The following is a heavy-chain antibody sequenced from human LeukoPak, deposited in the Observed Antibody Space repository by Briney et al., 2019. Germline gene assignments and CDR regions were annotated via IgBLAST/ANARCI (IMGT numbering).Heavy chain of an antibody. D-gene: IGHD3-9*01. CDR1: GGSISSYY. CDR3: AREYYDILTGYYWHYFDY. CDR2: IYYSGST. V-gene: IGHV4-59*12. Sequence: PSETLSLTCTVSGGSISSYYWSWIRQPPGKGLEWIGYIYYSGSTNYNPSLKSRVTISVDTSKNQFSLKLSSVTAADTAVYYCAREYYDILTGYYWHYFDYWGQGTLVTVSS. J-gene: IGHJ4*02.